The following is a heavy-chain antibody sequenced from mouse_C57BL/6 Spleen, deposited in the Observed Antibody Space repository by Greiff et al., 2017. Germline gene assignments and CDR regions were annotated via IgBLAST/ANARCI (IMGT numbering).Heavy chain of an antibody. Sequence: VQLQQSGAELVRPGASVTLSCKASGYTFTDYEMHWVKQTPVHGLEWIGAIDPETGGTAYNQKFKGKAILTADKSSSTAYMELRSLTSEDSAVYYCTTGYSNYDYWGKGTTLTVSS. CDR1: GYTFTDYE. J-gene: IGHJ2*01. D-gene: IGHD2-5*01. V-gene: IGHV1-15*01. CDR2: IDPETGGT. CDR3: TTGYSNYDY.